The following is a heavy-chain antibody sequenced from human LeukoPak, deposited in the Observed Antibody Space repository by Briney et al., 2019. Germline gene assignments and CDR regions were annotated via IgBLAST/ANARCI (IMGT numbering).Heavy chain of an antibody. CDR2: INTDGSGT. V-gene: IGHV3-74*01. CDR3: ARDLGSCSSSSCQTDWFHP. CDR1: GFTLSTYW. J-gene: IGHJ5*02. Sequence: GSLRLSCAASGFTLSTYWMHWVRQAPGKGLVWVSHINTDGSGTTYADSVKGRFTISRDNARNTLYLQMNSLRAEDTAVYYCARDLGSCSSSSCQTDWFHPWGQGTQVTVSS. D-gene: IGHD2-2*01.